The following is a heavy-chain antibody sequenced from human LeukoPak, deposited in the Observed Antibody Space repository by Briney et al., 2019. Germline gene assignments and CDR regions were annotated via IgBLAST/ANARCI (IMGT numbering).Heavy chain of an antibody. D-gene: IGHD6-13*01. Sequence: ASVKVSCKASGYTFTGYYMHWVRQAPGQGLEWMGWINPNSGVTNYAQKFQGRVTMTRDTSISTAYMELSRLRSDDTAVYYCARDGQQLPFDYWGQGTLVTVSS. V-gene: IGHV1-2*02. CDR2: INPNSGVT. J-gene: IGHJ4*02. CDR3: ARDGQQLPFDY. CDR1: GYTFTGYY.